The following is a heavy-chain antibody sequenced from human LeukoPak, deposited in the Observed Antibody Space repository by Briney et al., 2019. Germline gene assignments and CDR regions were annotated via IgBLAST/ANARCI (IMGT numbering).Heavy chain of an antibody. CDR1: GFTFSSYS. CDR3: ARGPVTTTYYYGMDV. V-gene: IGHV3-21*01. CDR2: ISSSSYYI. J-gene: IGHJ6*02. Sequence: GGSLRLSCAASGFTFSSYSMNWVRQAPGKGLEWVSSISSSSYYIYYADSVKGRFTISRDNAKNSLYLQMNSLRAEDTAVYYCARGPVTTTYYYGMDVWGQGTTVTVSS. D-gene: IGHD4-17*01.